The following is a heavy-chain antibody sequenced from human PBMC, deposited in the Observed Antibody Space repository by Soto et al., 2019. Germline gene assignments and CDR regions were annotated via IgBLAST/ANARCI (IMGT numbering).Heavy chain of an antibody. D-gene: IGHD1-1*01. CDR3: AKLGTRGVFDS. CDR2: ITFRGDYT. V-gene: IGHV3-23*01. Sequence: EVQLLESGGGLVQPGGSLRLSCAASGFTFSSYAMSWVRQAPGKGLEWLAGITFRGDYTYYADSVKGRFTLSRDNSRNRLELQMNSVKVEDTALYYCAKLGTRGVFDSWGQGTPLTVSS. CDR1: GFTFSSYA. J-gene: IGHJ4*02.